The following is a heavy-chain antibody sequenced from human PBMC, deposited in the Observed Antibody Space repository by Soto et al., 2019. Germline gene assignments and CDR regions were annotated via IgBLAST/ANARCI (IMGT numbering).Heavy chain of an antibody. V-gene: IGHV1-3*01. Sequence: QVQLVQSGAEVKKPGASVKISCKASGYTFTRYTMNWGRQAPGQRLEWMGWINPDNGNTKSSQKFQDRVIITRHTSASTAYMDLSSLRSEDTAVYYCARGIATGQLDPWGQGTLVTVSS. CDR3: ARGIATGQLDP. CDR2: INPDNGNT. D-gene: IGHD2-15*01. J-gene: IGHJ5*02. CDR1: GYTFTRYT.